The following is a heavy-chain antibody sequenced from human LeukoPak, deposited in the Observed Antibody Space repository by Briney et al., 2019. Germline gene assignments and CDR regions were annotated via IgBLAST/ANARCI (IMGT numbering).Heavy chain of an antibody. V-gene: IGHV3-30*02. CDR1: GFTFSSYG. D-gene: IGHD5-18*01. CDR2: IRYDGSNK. CDR3: ARDHSEWLQYYFDY. J-gene: IGHJ4*02. Sequence: GGSLRLSCAASGFTFSSYGMHWVRQAPGKGLEWVAFIRYDGSNKYYADSVKGRFTISRDNSKNTLYLQMNSLRAEDTAVYYCARDHSEWLQYYFDYWGQGTLVTVSS.